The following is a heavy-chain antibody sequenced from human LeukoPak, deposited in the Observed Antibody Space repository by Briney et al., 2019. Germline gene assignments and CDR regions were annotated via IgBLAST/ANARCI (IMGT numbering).Heavy chain of an antibody. CDR2: MYSSGST. D-gene: IGHD3-9*01. Sequence: SETLSLTCTVSVASITSYTWTWIRQPAGKRLEWMGRMYSSGSTKYNPSLKSRVTMSLDTSKKQLSLKLSAVTGADKAVYYCAREGYYDILNGYQHDAFDVWGPGTMVTVSS. CDR1: VASITSYT. J-gene: IGHJ3*01. V-gene: IGHV4-4*07. CDR3: AREGYYDILNGYQHDAFDV.